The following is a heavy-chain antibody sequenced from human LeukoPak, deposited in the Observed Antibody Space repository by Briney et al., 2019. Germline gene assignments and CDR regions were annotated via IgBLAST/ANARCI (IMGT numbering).Heavy chain of an antibody. CDR3: ARAHKTHYYDSSGYYIN. V-gene: IGHV1-18*01. Sequence: ASVKVSCKASGYTFTSYGISWVRQAPGQGLEWMGWISAYNGNTNYAQKLQGRVTMTTDTSTSTAYMELRSLRSDDTAVYYCARAHKTHYYDSSGYYINWGQGTLVTVSS. J-gene: IGHJ4*02. CDR2: ISAYNGNT. D-gene: IGHD3-22*01. CDR1: GYTFTSYG.